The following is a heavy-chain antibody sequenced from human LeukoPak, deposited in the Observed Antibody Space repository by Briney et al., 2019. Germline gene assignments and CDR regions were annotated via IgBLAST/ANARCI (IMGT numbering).Heavy chain of an antibody. V-gene: IGHV3-21*01. CDR3: ARGLSGSYPALFDY. D-gene: IGHD1-26*01. CDR2: ISSSSSYI. J-gene: IGHJ4*02. Sequence: GGSLRLSCAASGFTFSSYSMNWVRQAPGKGLEWVSSISSSSSYIYYADSVKGRFTISRDNAKNSLYLQMNSLRAEDTAVYYCARGLSGSYPALFDYWGQGTLVTVSS. CDR1: GFTFSSYS.